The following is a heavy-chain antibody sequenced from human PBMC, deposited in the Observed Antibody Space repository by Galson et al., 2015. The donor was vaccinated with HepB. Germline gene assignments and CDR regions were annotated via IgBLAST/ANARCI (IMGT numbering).Heavy chain of an antibody. CDR1: GYTFTSYY. CDR2: INPSGGST. CDR3: ATHKTYYYDSSGYGGWFDP. V-gene: IGHV1-46*01. Sequence: SVKVSCKASGYTFTSYYMHWVRQAPGQGLEWMGIINPSGGSTSYAQKFQGRVTMTRDTSTSTVYMELSSLRSEDTAVYYCATHKTYYYDSSGYGGWFDPWGQGTLVTVSS. D-gene: IGHD3-22*01. J-gene: IGHJ5*02.